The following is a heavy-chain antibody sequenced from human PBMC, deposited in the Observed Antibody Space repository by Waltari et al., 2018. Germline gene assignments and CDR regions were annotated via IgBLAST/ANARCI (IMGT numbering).Heavy chain of an antibody. J-gene: IGHJ6*04. CDR3: AKTGGSGRPADLDV. D-gene: IGHD6-25*01. V-gene: IGHV3-74*01. CDR2: ITPEGGGA. Sequence: EVQLVESGGGVVQPGGSLRLACAASGFIFRDYWIHWARQAPGKGLVWVSRITPEGGGATYADSVRGRFTISRDNPTRTVYLEMNSLTDEDTAVYYCAKTGGSGRPADLDVWGKGTTVIVSS. CDR1: GFIFRDYW.